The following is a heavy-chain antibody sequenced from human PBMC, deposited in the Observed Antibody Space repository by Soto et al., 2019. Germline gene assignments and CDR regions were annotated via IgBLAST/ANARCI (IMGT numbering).Heavy chain of an antibody. CDR2: ISWNRGRI. CDR1: GFTFDDYA. CDR3: AKDAGPNGVAGRDWYGFDN. V-gene: IGHV3-9*01. J-gene: IGHJ4*02. Sequence: GGSLRLCCAASGFTFDDYAMHWVRQVPGKGLEWVSGISWNRGRIGYADPVKGRFTISXXXXXXSXPXQXXXLRVXDTASYYCAKDAGPNGVAGRDWYGFDNLGQGA. D-gene: IGHD6-19*01.